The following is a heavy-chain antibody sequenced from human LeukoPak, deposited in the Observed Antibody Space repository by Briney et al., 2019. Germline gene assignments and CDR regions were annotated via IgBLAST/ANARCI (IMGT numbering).Heavy chain of an antibody. V-gene: IGHV4-59*01. CDR2: IYYSGST. Sequence: SETLSLTCTVSGGSISSYYWSWIRQPPGKGLEWIGYIYYSGSTNYNPSLKSRVTISADTSKNQFSLKLSSVTAADTAVYYCARGGYDILTGYYLVYWGQGTLVTVSS. D-gene: IGHD3-9*01. CDR1: GGSISSYY. CDR3: ARGGYDILTGYYLVY. J-gene: IGHJ4*02.